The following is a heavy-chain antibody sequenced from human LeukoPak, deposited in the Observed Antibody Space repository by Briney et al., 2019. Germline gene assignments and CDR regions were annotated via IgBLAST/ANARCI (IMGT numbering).Heavy chain of an antibody. CDR1: GFTVSSNY. V-gene: IGHV3-21*01. CDR3: AKHDAFDI. J-gene: IGHJ3*02. Sequence: GGSLRLSCAASGFTVSSNYMSWVRQAPGKGLEWVSSISSSSSYIYYADSVKGRFTISRDNAKNSLYLQMNSLRAEDTAVYYCAKHDAFDIWGQGTMVTVSS. CDR2: ISSSSSYI.